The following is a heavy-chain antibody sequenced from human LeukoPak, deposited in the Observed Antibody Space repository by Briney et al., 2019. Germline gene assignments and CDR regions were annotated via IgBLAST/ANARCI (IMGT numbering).Heavy chain of an antibody. J-gene: IGHJ5*02. V-gene: IGHV3-43*01. D-gene: IGHD6-19*01. Sequence: AGSLRLSCVASGCTFANYAMYWVRQAAGKGLEWVCLICWGGGSTYYADSVNGRSTKSRDTRNNSLYMQMNSLRTKDPALYYCEKDIGYSSGWGTWGQGNPVTVSS. CDR2: ICWGGGST. CDR1: GCTFANYA. CDR3: EKDIGYSSGWGT.